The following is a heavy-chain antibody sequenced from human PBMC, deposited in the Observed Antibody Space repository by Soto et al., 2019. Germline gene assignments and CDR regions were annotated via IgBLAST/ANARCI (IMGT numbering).Heavy chain of an antibody. Sequence: ASVKVSCKASGYTFTSYGISWVRQAPGQGLEWMGWISANSGNTNYAQHVQGRVTMTTDTSTSTAYMELRSLRSDDTAVYYCARSCSFYYFCYAMDVWGQGTTVTVSS. CDR1: GYTFTSYG. V-gene: IGHV1-18*01. CDR2: ISANSGNT. D-gene: IGHD3-10*02. J-gene: IGHJ6*02. CDR3: ARSCSFYYFCYAMDV.